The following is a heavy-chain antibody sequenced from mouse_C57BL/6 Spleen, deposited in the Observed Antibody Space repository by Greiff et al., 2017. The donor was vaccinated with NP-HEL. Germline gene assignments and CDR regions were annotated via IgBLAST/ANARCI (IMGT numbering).Heavy chain of an antibody. CDR2: FHPYNDDT. J-gene: IGHJ4*01. V-gene: IGHV1-47*01. CDR1: GYTFTTYP. CDR3: ARGEGVGDYAMDY. D-gene: IGHD3-1*01. Sequence: VKLQESGAELVKPGASVKMSCKASGYTFTTYPLEWMKQNHGKSLEWIGNFHPYNDDTKYNEKFKGKATLTVEKSSSTVYLELSRLTSDDSAVYYCARGEGVGDYAMDYWGQGTSVTVSS.